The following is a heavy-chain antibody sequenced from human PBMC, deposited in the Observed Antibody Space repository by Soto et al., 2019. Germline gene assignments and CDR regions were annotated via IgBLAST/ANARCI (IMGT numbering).Heavy chain of an antibody. CDR3: ARGIGVRGSYVTQY. D-gene: IGHD1-26*01. Sequence: XSVKVSCKASGYTFTCYYMHWVRQAPGQGLEWMGWINPNSGGTNYAQKFQGRVTMTRDTSISTAYMELSRLRSDDTAVYYCARGIGVRGSYVTQYWGQGPLVTVSS. J-gene: IGHJ4*02. CDR2: INPNSGGT. CDR1: GYTFTCYY. V-gene: IGHV1-2*02.